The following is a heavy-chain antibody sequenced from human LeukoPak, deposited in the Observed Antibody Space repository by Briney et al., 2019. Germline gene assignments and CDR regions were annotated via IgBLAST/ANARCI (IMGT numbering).Heavy chain of an antibody. CDR2: IDNSEST. CDR1: GGSISTYY. V-gene: IGHV4-59*01. Sequence: SETLSLTCTVSGGSISTYYCSWILQPPGKGLEWITYIDNSESTNSNPSPKIRVTISVDTSKNQFSLTLSSVTAADTDVYYCARIYYDSGAYYRRAFDIWGQGTMVSVSS. J-gene: IGHJ3*02. D-gene: IGHD3-22*01. CDR3: ARIYYDSGAYYRRAFDI.